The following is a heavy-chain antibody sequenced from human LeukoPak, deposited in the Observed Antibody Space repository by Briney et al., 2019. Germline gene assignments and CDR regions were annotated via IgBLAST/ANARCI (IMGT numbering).Heavy chain of an antibody. CDR3: AFMTTGGGAFDI. CDR1: GFTVSSNY. Sequence: GGSLRLSCAASGFTVSSNYMSWVRQAPGKGLEWVSVIYGGGSTYYSDSVKGRFTISRDNSKNTLYLQMNSLRAEDTAVYYCAFMTTGGGAFDIWGQGTMVTVSS. J-gene: IGHJ3*02. D-gene: IGHD4-17*01. V-gene: IGHV3-53*01. CDR2: IYGGGST.